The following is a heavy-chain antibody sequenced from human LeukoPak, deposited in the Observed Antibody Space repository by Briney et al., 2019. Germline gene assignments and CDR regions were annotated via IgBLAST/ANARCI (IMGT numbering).Heavy chain of an antibody. V-gene: IGHV3-30-3*01. D-gene: IGHD5-18*01. J-gene: IGHJ4*02. Sequence: GGSLRLSCAASGFTFSSYAMHWVRQAPGKGLEWVAVISYDGSNKYYADSVKGRFTISRDNSKNTLYLQVNSLRAEDTAVYYCARATDTAMVSFDYWGQGTLVTVSS. CDR2: ISYDGSNK. CDR1: GFTFSSYA. CDR3: ARATDTAMVSFDY.